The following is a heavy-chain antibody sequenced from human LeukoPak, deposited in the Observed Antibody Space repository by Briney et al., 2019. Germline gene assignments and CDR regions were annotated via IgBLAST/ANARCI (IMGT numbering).Heavy chain of an antibody. D-gene: IGHD7-27*01. V-gene: IGHV4-4*02. CDR2: IYYSGST. CDR1: GGSIRSNYW. J-gene: IGHJ3*02. CDR3: ARALAWGYFDI. Sequence: SETLSLTCDVSGGSIRSNYWWNWVRQTPGKGLQWIGEIYYSGSTNYNPALKNRVAISVDKSKNQFSLKLSSVTAADTAVYYCARALAWGYFDIWGQGTMVTVSS.